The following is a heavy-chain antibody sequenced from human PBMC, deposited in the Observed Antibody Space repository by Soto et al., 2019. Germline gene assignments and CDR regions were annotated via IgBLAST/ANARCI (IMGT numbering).Heavy chain of an antibody. CDR1: GYTFTGYY. CDR3: ARGIEIYGVNFDY. D-gene: IGHD4-17*01. V-gene: IGHV1-2*04. CDR2: INPNSGGT. J-gene: IGHJ4*02. Sequence: ASVTVSCKASGYTFTGYYMHWVRQATGQGLEWMGWINPNSGGTNYAQKFQGWVTMTRDTSISTAYMELSRLRSDDTAVYYCARGIEIYGVNFDYWGQGTLVTVSS.